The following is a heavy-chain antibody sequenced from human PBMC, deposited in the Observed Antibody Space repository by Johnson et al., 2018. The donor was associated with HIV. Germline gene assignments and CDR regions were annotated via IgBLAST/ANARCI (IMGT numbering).Heavy chain of an antibody. CDR1: GFTFNSSA. J-gene: IGHJ3*02. CDR3: ARAGSTSGWFDAFDI. D-gene: IGHD6-19*01. Sequence: QVQLVESGGGVVQPGRSLRLSCAASGFTFNSSAMHWVRQAPGQGLEWVAIISYDGSNKYYADSVKGRFTISRDSYKNTLYLQMNSLRTEDTAAYYCARAGSTSGWFDAFDIWGQGTMVTVSS. CDR2: ISYDGSNK. V-gene: IGHV3-30-3*01.